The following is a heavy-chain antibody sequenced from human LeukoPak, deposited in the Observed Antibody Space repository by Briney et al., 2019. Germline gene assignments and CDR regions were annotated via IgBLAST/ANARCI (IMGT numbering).Heavy chain of an antibody. CDR2: IDPSDSYT. CDR3: ASSSTLTGDSYYFDY. J-gene: IGHJ4*02. Sequence: GESLKISCEGSGYSFTSYWISWVRQMPGKGLEWMGRIDPSDSYTNYSPSFQGHVTISADKSISTAYLQWSSLKASDTAMYYCASSSTLTGDSYYFDYWGQGTLVTVSS. D-gene: IGHD7-27*01. V-gene: IGHV5-10-1*01. CDR1: GYSFTSYW.